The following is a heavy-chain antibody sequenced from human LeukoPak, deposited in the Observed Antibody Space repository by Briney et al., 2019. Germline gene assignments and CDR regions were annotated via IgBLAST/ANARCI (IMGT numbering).Heavy chain of an antibody. J-gene: IGHJ6*03. V-gene: IGHV4-59*01. D-gene: IGHD3-10*01. CDR1: GGSIRSYY. Sequence: ASETLSLTCTVSGGSIRSYYWSWIRQPPGKGLEWIGYIHYSGSTNYNPSLKSRVTISVDTSKNQFSLKLSSVTAADTAVYYCARVEEGYGSGRRENYFYYYMDVWGKGTTVTISS. CDR2: IHYSGST. CDR3: ARVEEGYGSGRRENYFYYYMDV.